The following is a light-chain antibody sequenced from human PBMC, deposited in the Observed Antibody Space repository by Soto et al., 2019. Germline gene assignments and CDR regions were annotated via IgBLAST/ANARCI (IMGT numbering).Light chain of an antibody. V-gene: IGLV1-51*01. CDR3: GTWDTSLSGGV. J-gene: IGLJ3*02. Sequence: QSVLMQPPSVSAAPRQKVTISCSGSSSNIGNNYVSWYQQLPGTAPKLLIYDNDKRPSGIPDRFSGSKSGTSATLGITGLQTGDEADYYCGTWDTSLSGGVFGGGTKLTVL. CDR1: SSNIGNNY. CDR2: DND.